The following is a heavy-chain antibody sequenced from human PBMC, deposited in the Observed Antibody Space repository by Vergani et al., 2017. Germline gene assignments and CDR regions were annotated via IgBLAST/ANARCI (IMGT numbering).Heavy chain of an antibody. CDR2: IQFDGSNK. Sequence: QVQLVESGGGVVQRGGSLRLSCATSGFTLSNYDMQWIRQGPGKGLEFVAFIQFDGSNKYYADYVKGRFSLSRDFSKNTLYLQMNSLRTDDTATYYCAKHFRGWGLDYWGQGTQVIVSS. D-gene: IGHD3-16*01. CDR3: AKHFRGWGLDY. CDR1: GFTLSNYD. V-gene: IGHV3-30*02. J-gene: IGHJ4*02.